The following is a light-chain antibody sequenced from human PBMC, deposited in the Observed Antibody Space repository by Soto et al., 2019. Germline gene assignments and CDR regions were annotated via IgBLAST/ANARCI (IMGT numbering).Light chain of an antibody. CDR2: DVS. J-gene: IGLJ2*01. CDR3: SSYTTTNTPVL. Sequence: QSVLTQPASVSGSPGQSITISCTGTSSDVGGYNYVSWYQQYPGKAPKLIIYDVSNRPSGVSDRFSGSKSGNTASLTISGLQAEDEADYYCSSYTTTNTPVLFGGGTKLTVL. CDR1: SSDVGGYNY. V-gene: IGLV2-14*03.